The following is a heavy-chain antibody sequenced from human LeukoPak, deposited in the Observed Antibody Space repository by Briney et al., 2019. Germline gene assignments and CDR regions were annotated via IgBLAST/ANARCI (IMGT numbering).Heavy chain of an antibody. Sequence: GGSLRLSCAASGFTFSSYGMHWVRQAPGKGLEWVAVISYDGSNKYYADSVKGRFTIPRDNSKNTLYLQMNSLRAEDTAVYYCAKGHSYCSGGSCYFDYWGQGTLVTVSS. J-gene: IGHJ4*02. D-gene: IGHD2-15*01. CDR1: GFTFSSYG. V-gene: IGHV3-30*18. CDR3: AKGHSYCSGGSCYFDY. CDR2: ISYDGSNK.